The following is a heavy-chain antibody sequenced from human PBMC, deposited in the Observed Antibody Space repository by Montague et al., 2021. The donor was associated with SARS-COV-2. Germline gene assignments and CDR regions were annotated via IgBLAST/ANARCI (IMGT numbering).Heavy chain of an antibody. D-gene: IGHD6-13*01. V-gene: IGHV3-21*01. CDR1: GFIFSTYS. CDR2: TSSSGSYV. Sequence: SLRLSCAASGFIFSTYSINWVRQAPGKGLEWVSSTSSSGSYVFYXDSVKGRFTISRDNAKNSLYLHMNSLRAEDTAVYYCARGYMAGVGTGYDYWGQGTLVTVSS. CDR3: ARGYMAGVGTGYDY. J-gene: IGHJ4*02.